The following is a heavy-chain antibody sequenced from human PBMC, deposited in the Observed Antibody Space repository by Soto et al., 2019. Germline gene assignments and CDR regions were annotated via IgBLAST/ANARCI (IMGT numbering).Heavy chain of an antibody. Sequence: GGSLRLSCAASGFTFSSYAMSWVRQAPGKGLEWVSAISGSGGSTYYADSVKGRFTISRDNSKNTLYLQMNSLRAEDTAVYYCAKDQGDIVVVVAANYGMDVWGQGTTVTVSS. V-gene: IGHV3-23*01. CDR2: ISGSGGST. D-gene: IGHD2-15*01. J-gene: IGHJ6*02. CDR1: GFTFSSYA. CDR3: AKDQGDIVVVVAANYGMDV.